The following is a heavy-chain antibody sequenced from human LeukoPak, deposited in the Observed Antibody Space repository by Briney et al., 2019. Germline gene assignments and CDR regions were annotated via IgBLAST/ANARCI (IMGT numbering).Heavy chain of an antibody. Sequence: GESLRLSCAASGFTFSSYAMSWVRQAPGKGLEWVSGIDTSGGSTAYADSVKGRFTISRDNPRNTLYMQMNSLRAEDTALYYCAIMHPYYDGNGYWVQWGQGTLVTVSS. J-gene: IGHJ4*02. D-gene: IGHD3-22*01. CDR2: IDTSGGST. V-gene: IGHV3-23*01. CDR1: GFTFSSYA. CDR3: AIMHPYYDGNGYWVQ.